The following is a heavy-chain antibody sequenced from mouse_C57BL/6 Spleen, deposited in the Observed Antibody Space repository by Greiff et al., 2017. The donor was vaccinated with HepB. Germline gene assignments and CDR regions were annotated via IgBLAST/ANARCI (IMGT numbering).Heavy chain of an antibody. CDR2: IRNKANGYTT. CDR3: ARDTGTLDY. D-gene: IGHD3-3*01. J-gene: IGHJ2*01. V-gene: IGHV7-3*01. CDR1: GFTFTDYY. Sequence: EVKLVESGGGLVQPGGSLSLSCAASGFTFTDYYMSWVRQPPGKALEWLGFIRNKANGYTTEYSASVKGRFTISRDNSQSILYLQMNALRAEDSATYYCARDTGTLDYWGQGTTLTVSS.